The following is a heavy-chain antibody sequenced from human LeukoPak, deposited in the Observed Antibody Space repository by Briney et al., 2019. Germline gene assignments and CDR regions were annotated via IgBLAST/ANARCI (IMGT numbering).Heavy chain of an antibody. J-gene: IGHJ4*02. CDR2: ISYDGSNK. V-gene: IGHV3-30*18. Sequence: PGGSLRLSCAASGFTFSSYGMHWVRQAPGKGLEWVAVISYDGSNKYYADSVKGRFTISRDNSKNTLYLQMNSLRAEDTAVYYCAKDRGGGDCFDYWGQGTLVTVSS. CDR3: AKDRGGGDCFDY. D-gene: IGHD2-21*01. CDR1: GFTFSSYG.